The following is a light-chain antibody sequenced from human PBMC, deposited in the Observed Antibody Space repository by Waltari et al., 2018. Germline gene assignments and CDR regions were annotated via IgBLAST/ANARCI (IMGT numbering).Light chain of an antibody. CDR3: HQRSNWPIT. J-gene: IGKJ5*01. CDR1: QSVSSY. V-gene: IGKV3-11*01. CDR2: DAS. Sequence: EIVLTQFPATLSLSPGERATLSCRASQSVSSYLVWYQQKPGQTPRLFLYDASTRAPGIPARFSGSGSGTDFTLTISSLDPEDFAVYYCHQRSNWPITFGQGTRLEIK.